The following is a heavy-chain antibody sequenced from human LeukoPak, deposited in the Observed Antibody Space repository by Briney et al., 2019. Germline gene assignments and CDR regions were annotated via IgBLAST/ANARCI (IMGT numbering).Heavy chain of an antibody. J-gene: IGHJ6*03. CDR2: IIPIFGTA. D-gene: IGHD3-3*01. V-gene: IGHV1-69*13. CDR3: ARDHHYDFWSGYYQHYYYYMDV. CDR1: GGTFSSYA. Sequence: SVKVSCKASGGTFSSYAISWVRQAPGQGLEWMGGIIPIFGTANYAQKFQGRVTITADESTSTAYMELSSLRSEDTAAYYCARDHHYDFWSGYYQHYYYYMDVWGKGTTVTVSS.